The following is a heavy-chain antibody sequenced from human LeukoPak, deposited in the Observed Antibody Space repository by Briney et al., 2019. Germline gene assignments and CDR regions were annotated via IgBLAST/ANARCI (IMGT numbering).Heavy chain of an antibody. CDR2: IYYSGNT. J-gene: IGHJ6*03. CDR1: GGSIGNNNYY. D-gene: IGHD3-22*01. CDR3: ARSSEGRCYYDSSGFSYYYYYMDV. Sequence: SETLSLTCTVSGGSIGNNNYYWGWIRQPPGKGLEWIGSIYYSGNTYYNPSLESRVTISVDTSKNQFSLKLSSVTAADTAVYYCARSSEGRCYYDSSGFSYYYYYMDVWGKGTTVTISS. V-gene: IGHV4-39*07.